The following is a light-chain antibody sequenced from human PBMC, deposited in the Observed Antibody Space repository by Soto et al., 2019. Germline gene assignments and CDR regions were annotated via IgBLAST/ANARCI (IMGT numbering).Light chain of an antibody. J-gene: IGLJ1*01. Sequence: QSVLTQPRSVSGSPGQSVTISCTGTSSDVGGFNYVSWYQQHPGKDPKLMIFDVSERPSGVSDRFSGSKSGNTASLTISGLQADDEADYYCCSYAGTYTYVFGTGTKLTVL. CDR1: SSDVGGFNY. CDR2: DVS. CDR3: CSYAGTYTYV. V-gene: IGLV2-11*01.